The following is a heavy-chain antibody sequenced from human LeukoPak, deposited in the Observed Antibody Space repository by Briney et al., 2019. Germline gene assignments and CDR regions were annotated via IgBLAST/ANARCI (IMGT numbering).Heavy chain of an antibody. CDR1: GYTFTDYY. Sequence: GASVKVSCTASGYTFTDYYMHWVRQAPGQGFEWMGWINPNSGDTNYAQKFQGRVTMTRDTSISTAHMELSRLRSDDTAVYYCARANSLYCSSTTCLFDYWGQGTLVIVSS. J-gene: IGHJ4*02. CDR2: INPNSGDT. V-gene: IGHV1-2*02. D-gene: IGHD2-2*01. CDR3: ARANSLYCSSTTCLFDY.